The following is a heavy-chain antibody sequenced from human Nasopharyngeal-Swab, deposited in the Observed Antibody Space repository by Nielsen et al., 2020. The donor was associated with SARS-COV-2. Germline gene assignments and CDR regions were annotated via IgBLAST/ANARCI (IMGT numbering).Heavy chain of an antibody. J-gene: IGHJ6*02. V-gene: IGHV1-18*01. CDR1: GYTFTSYG. CDR3: AREGYCSSSSCSRFSYYYNGMDV. D-gene: IGHD2-2*01. CDR2: ISAYNGNT. Sequence: ASVKVSCKASGYTFTSYGIPWVRQAPGQGIEWMGWISAYNGNTNYGQKLQGRVTMTTHTSTSTAYMELRSLRSDDTAVYYCAREGYCSSSSCSRFSYYYNGMDVWGQGTTVTVSS.